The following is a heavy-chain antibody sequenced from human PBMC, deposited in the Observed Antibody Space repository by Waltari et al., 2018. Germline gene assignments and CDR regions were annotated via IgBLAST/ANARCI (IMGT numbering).Heavy chain of an antibody. CDR3: ASSPTGGKEPDYDY. V-gene: IGHV1-46*03. Sequence: QVQLVQSGAEVKKPGASVKVSCKASGNTFTSYYMHWVRQPPGQALEWMRIINPSGGSTSYAQKFQGRITMTRDTSTSTVYMELSSLRSEDTAVYYCASSPTGGKEPDYDYWGQGTLVTVSS. D-gene: IGHD3-16*01. CDR2: INPSGGST. J-gene: IGHJ4*02. CDR1: GNTFTSYY.